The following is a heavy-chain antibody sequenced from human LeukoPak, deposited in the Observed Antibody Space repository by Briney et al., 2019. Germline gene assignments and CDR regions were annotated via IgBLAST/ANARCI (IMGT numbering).Heavy chain of an antibody. Sequence: SETLSLTCAVYGGSFSGYYWTWIRQPPGKGLGWIGYIYYSGSTNYNPSLKSRVTISVDTSKNQFSLKLSSVTAADTAVYYCAKMTGNYLTGYYFDYWGQGTLVTVSS. D-gene: IGHD1-7*01. CDR2: IYYSGST. J-gene: IGHJ4*02. CDR3: AKMTGNYLTGYYFDY. V-gene: IGHV4-59*01. CDR1: GGSFSGYY.